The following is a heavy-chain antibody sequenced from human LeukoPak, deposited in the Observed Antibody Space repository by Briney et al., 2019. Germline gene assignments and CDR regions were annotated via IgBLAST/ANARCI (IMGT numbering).Heavy chain of an antibody. D-gene: IGHD6-19*01. V-gene: IGHV3-73*01. J-gene: IGHJ6*03. CDR2: IRSKANSYAT. CDR1: GFTFSGSA. CDR3: TRAHSSGWLYYYYYMDV. Sequence: QTGGSLRLSCAASGFTFSGSAMHWVRQASGKGLEWVGRIRSKANSYATAYAASVKGRFTISRDDSKNTAYLQMNSLKTEDTAVYYCTRAHSSGWLYYYYYMDVWGKGTTVTVSS.